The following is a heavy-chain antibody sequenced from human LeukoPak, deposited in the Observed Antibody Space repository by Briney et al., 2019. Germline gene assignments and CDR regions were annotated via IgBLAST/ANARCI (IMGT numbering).Heavy chain of an antibody. CDR3: ARDLRPHNWFDP. V-gene: IGHV4-4*07. CDR2: IYTSGST. Sequence: SETLSLSCTVSGGSISSYYWSWIRQPAGKGLEWIGRIYTSGSTNYNPSLKSRVTMSVDTSKNQFSLKLSSVTAADTTVYYCARDLRPHNWFDPWGQGTLVTVSS. CDR1: GGSISSYY. J-gene: IGHJ5*02.